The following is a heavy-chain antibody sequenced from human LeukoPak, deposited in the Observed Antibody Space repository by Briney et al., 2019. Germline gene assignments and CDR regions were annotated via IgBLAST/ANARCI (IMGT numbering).Heavy chain of an antibody. CDR3: TRGTGSYDY. J-gene: IGHJ4*02. CDR2: ITSSSTYI. CDR1: GFTFSRYT. D-gene: IGHD1-26*01. Sequence: PGGSLRLSCAASGFTFSRYTVNWVRQAPGKGLEWVSSITSSSTYIYYADSVKGRFTISRDNAKNSLYLDMNSLRAEDTAVYYCTRGTGSYDYWGQGTRVTVSS. V-gene: IGHV3-21*01.